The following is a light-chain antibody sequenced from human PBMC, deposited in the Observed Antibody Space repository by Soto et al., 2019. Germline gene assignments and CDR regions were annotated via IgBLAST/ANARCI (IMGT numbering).Light chain of an antibody. Sequence: DVQMTQSPSSLSASVGDRVTITCRASQDINDWLAWYQQKLEKAPKSLIYAASNLQSGVPSRFSGSGSGTDFTLTISSLQPEDSATYYCQQYNTYPLTFGGGTKVEIK. J-gene: IGKJ4*01. CDR2: AAS. CDR1: QDINDW. CDR3: QQYNTYPLT. V-gene: IGKV1D-16*01.